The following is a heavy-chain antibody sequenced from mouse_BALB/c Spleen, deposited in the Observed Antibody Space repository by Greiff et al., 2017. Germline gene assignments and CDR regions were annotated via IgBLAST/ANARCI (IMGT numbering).Heavy chain of an antibody. D-gene: IGHD2-3*01. V-gene: IGHV2-6-5*01. CDR2: IWGGGST. CDR1: GFSLTDYG. CDR3: AKHGGYDGYDYFDY. J-gene: IGHJ2*01. Sequence: VKLQESGPGLVAPSQSLSITCTVSGFSLTDYGVSWIRQPPGKGLEWLGVIWGGGSTYYNSALKSRLSISKDNSKSQVFLKMNSLQTDDTAMYYCAKHGGYDGYDYFDYWGQGTTLTVSS.